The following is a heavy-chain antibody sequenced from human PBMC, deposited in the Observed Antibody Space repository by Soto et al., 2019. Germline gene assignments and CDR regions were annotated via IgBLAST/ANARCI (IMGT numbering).Heavy chain of an antibody. Sequence: EVQVVESGGGLVQPGGSLRLSCAASGFSVTNNYMNWVRQAPGKGLEWVSIIDIGGSTYYADSVKDRFTISRDNSRNTLYLHMDSLRAEDTAVYYCVRGRGSTGYLGREHYFDYWGQGTLVTVSP. V-gene: IGHV3-66*01. J-gene: IGHJ4*02. CDR1: GFSVTNNY. CDR3: VRGRGSTGYLGREHYFDY. CDR2: IDIGGST. D-gene: IGHD2-2*01.